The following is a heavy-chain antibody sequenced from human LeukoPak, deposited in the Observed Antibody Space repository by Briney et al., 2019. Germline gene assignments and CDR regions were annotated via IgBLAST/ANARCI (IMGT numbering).Heavy chain of an antibody. Sequence: PGGSLRLSCAASGFTFSSYGMHWVRQAPGKGLEWVAVISYDGSNKYYADSVKGRFTISRDNSKNTLYLQMNSLRAEDTAVYYCAKVPYDFWKLSARYYMDVWGKGTTVTISS. CDR1: GFTFSSYG. CDR3: AKVPYDFWKLSARYYMDV. CDR2: ISYDGSNK. D-gene: IGHD3-3*01. J-gene: IGHJ6*03. V-gene: IGHV3-30*18.